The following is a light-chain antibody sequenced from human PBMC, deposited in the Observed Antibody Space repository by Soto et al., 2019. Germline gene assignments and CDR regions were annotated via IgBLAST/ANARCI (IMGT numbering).Light chain of an antibody. J-gene: IGKJ2*01. V-gene: IGKV3-20*01. Sequence: IVLTQSPGTLSLSPGERATLSCRASQSVSSNYFAWYQQKPGQAARLLIYGASNRATAIADRFSGSGSATDFTLTVSRVDPEDFAVYYCQQYGSSPYTFGQVNRLDI. CDR2: GAS. CDR1: QSVSSNY. CDR3: QQYGSSPYT.